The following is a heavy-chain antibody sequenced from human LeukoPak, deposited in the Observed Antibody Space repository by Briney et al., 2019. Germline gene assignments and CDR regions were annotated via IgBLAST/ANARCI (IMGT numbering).Heavy chain of an antibody. CDR3: ATESRGVVPAANRPSIAAASV. J-gene: IGHJ6*04. CDR2: VDPEDGET. V-gene: IGHV1-69-2*01. Sequence: ASVKVSCKVSGYTFTDYYMHWVQQAPGEGLEWMGLVDPEDGETIYAEKFQGRVTITADTSTDTAYMELSSLRSEDTAVYYCATESRGVVPAANRPSIAAASVWGKGTTVPVSS. CDR1: GYTFTDYY. D-gene: IGHD6-13*01.